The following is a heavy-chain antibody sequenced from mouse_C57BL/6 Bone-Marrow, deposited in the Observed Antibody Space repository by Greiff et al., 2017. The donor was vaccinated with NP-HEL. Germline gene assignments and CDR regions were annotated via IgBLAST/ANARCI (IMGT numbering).Heavy chain of an antibody. D-gene: IGHD1-1*01. CDR3: ARESSRYGSSYVWFAY. CDR1: GYSITSGYY. CDR2: ISYDGSN. Sequence: VQLKQSGPGLVKPSQSLSLTCSVTGYSITSGYYWNWIRQFPGNKLEWMGYISYDGSNNYNPSLKNRISITRDTSKNQFFLKLNSVTTEDTATYYCARESSRYGSSYVWFAYWGQGTLVTVSA. J-gene: IGHJ3*01. V-gene: IGHV3-6*01.